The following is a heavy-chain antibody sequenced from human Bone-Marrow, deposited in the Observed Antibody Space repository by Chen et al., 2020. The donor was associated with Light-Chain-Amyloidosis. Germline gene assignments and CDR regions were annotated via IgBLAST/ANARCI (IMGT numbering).Heavy chain of an antibody. J-gene: IGHJ5*02. CDR2: VYYSGST. Sequence: QVQLRESGPGLVKPSETLSLTCSVSGGSITSYYWSWIRQPPGKGLEWIGYVYYSGSTKYNPSLQGRVNISIDTSKKQFSLRLTSVTATDTGVYYCASSVHQLSQGYPVPFDPWGQGTLVTVSS. D-gene: IGHD6-13*01. CDR3: ASSVHQLSQGYPVPFDP. V-gene: IGHV4-59*01. CDR1: GGSITSYY.